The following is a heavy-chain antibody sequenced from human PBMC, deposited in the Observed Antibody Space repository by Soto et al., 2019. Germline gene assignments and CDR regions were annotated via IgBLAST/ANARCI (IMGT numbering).Heavy chain of an antibody. CDR1: GFTFSNFA. D-gene: IGHD6-13*01. CDR2: ISASGKST. CDR3: AKDVAATL. J-gene: IGHJ4*02. Sequence: GGSLRLSCAASGFTFSNFALNWVRQAPGKGLGWVSTISASGKSTYYADSVRGRFTISRDNSGNMLFLQMNGLGADDAAVYYCAKDVAATLWGQGALVTVSS. V-gene: IGHV3-23*01.